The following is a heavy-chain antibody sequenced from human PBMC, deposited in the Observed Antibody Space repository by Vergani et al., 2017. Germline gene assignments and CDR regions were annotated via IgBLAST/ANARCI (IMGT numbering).Heavy chain of an antibody. J-gene: IGHJ4*02. CDR2: IKQDGSEK. V-gene: IGHV3-7*03. Sequence: VQLVESGGGVVQPGRSLRLSCAASGFTFSSYWMSWVRQAPGKGLEWVANIKQDGSEKYYVDSVKGRFTISRDNAKNSLYLQMNSLRAEDTAVYYCARAEGIRLWFSLFDYWGQGTLVTVSS. CDR3: ARAEGIRLWFSLFDY. D-gene: IGHD5-18*01. CDR1: GFTFSSYW.